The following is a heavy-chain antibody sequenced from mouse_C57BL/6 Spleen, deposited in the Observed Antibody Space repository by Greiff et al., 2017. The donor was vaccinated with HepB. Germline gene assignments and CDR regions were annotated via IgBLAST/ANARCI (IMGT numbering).Heavy chain of an antibody. CDR1: GYTFTSYW. V-gene: IGHV1-53*01. CDR3: ARGEDYSWFAY. J-gene: IGHJ3*01. D-gene: IGHD1-1*01. CDR2: INPSNGGT. Sequence: QVQLQQPGTELVKPGASVKLSCKASGYTFTSYWMHWVKQRPGQGLEWIGNINPSNGGTKYNEKFKGKATLTVDKSSSTAYMELSSLTSWDSGVYYCARGEDYSWFAYWGQGTLVTVSA.